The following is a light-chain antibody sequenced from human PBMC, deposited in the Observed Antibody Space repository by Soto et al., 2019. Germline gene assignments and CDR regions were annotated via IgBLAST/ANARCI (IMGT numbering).Light chain of an antibody. CDR1: PGVGSY. CDR3: QQYNNWPWT. Sequence: EIVLTQSPGTLSLSPGERATLSCRASPGVGSYLAWYQQKPGQAPRLLIYGASTRATGIPARFSGSGSGTEFTLTISSLQSEDFAVYYCQQYNNWPWTFGQGTKVDIK. J-gene: IGKJ1*01. V-gene: IGKV3-15*01. CDR2: GAS.